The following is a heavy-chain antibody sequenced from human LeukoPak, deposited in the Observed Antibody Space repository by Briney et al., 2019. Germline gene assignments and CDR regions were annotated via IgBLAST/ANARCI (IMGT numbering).Heavy chain of an antibody. D-gene: IGHD3-3*01. J-gene: IGHJ5*01. Sequence: PGGSLRLSCEASGFSFSIYAMSWVRQAPGKGLEWVSSISGNGGSTYYANSVKGRFTIARGNSKNTLYMEMNSPTEENTALYYCVKGGQRYDFWRFDFWGRGTLVTVSS. CDR1: GFSFSIYA. CDR3: VKGGQRYDFWRFDF. V-gene: IGHV3-23*01. CDR2: ISGNGGST.